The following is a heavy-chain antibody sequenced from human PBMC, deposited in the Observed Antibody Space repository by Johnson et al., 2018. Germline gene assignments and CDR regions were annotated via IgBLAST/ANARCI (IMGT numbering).Heavy chain of an antibody. Sequence: QVQLVQSGAEVKRPGSSVKVSCKASGVTFTNYAISWVRQAPGQGPEWMGGIVPMFGTPAYAQKFKGRLSITADESTRTTNMELRSLTSDDTAVYYCARAVFVRDVCYSHMDPFDIWGQGTMVTVSS. CDR2: IVPMFGTP. D-gene: IGHD3-10*02. CDR1: GVTFTNYA. J-gene: IGHJ3*02. V-gene: IGHV1-69*12. CDR3: ARAVFVRDVCYSHMDPFDI.